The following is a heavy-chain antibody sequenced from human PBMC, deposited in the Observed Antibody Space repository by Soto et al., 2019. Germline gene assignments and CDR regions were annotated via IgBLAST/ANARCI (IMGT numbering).Heavy chain of an antibody. Sequence: QVQLVQSGAEVKKPGASVKVSCKASGYTFTSYAMHWVRQAPGQRLEWMGWINAGNGNTKYSQKFQGRVTITRDTSASTAYMELSSLRSEDTAVHYCARDRGCSGGSCYSGLLRWFDPWGQGTLVTVPS. CDR1: GYTFTSYA. V-gene: IGHV1-3*01. D-gene: IGHD2-15*01. J-gene: IGHJ5*02. CDR2: INAGNGNT. CDR3: ARDRGCSGGSCYSGLLRWFDP.